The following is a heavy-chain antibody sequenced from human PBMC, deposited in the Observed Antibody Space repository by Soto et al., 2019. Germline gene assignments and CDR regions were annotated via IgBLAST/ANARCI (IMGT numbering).Heavy chain of an antibody. CDR3: ARGRSYCSSTSCYYYYGMDV. CDR1: VFTFSSYG. Sequence: GSLRLSGAASVFTFSSYGMHWVRQAPGKGLEWVAVIWYDGSNKYYADSVKGRFTISRDNSKNTLYLQMNSLRAEDTAVYYCARGRSYCSSTSCYYYYGMDVWGQGTTVTVSS. J-gene: IGHJ6*02. D-gene: IGHD2-2*01. V-gene: IGHV3-33*01. CDR2: IWYDGSNK.